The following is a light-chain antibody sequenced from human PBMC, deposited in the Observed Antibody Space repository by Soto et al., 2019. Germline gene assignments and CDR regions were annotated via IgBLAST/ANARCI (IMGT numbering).Light chain of an antibody. CDR3: SSYTGTSSTLYV. J-gene: IGLJ1*01. CDR1: SSDVGRYNY. Sequence: QSALTQPASMSGSPGQSITISCTGSSSDVGRYNYVSWYQQHPGKAPKLVISEVSNRPSGVSDRFSGSKSGNTASLTISGLQSEDEDDYYCSSYTGTSSTLYVFGTGTKLTVL. V-gene: IGLV2-14*01. CDR2: EVS.